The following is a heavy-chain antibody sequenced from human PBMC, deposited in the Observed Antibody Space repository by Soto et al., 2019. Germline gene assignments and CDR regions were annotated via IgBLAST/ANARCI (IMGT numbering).Heavy chain of an antibody. CDR3: ARDDGSSMVSDY. CDR1: GYTFSNYD. D-gene: IGHD3-10*01. V-gene: IGHV1-18*01. J-gene: IGHJ4*02. CDR2: ISAHSGNT. Sequence: QVQLEQSGGEVKKPGASVKVSCKASGYTFSNYDFSWVRHAPGQGLEWMGWISAHSGNTIYTQNFQGRVTMTTDTSTSKAYMELRRPRSDDTAIYYCARDDGSSMVSDYWGQGTLVTVSS.